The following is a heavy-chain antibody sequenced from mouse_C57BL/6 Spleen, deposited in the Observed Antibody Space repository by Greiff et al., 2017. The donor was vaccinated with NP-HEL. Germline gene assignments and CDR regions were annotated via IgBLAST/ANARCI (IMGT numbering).Heavy chain of an antibody. CDR3: ARSYYGSSPPYAMDY. J-gene: IGHJ4*01. CDR1: GYTFTDYY. V-gene: IGHV1-26*01. CDR2: INPNNGGT. D-gene: IGHD1-1*01. Sequence: EVQLQQSGPELVKPGASVKISCKASGYTFTDYYMNWVKQSHGKSLEWIGDINPNNGGTSYNQKFKGKATLTVDKSSSTAYMELRSLTSEDSAVYYCARSYYGSSPPYAMDYWGQGTSVTVSS.